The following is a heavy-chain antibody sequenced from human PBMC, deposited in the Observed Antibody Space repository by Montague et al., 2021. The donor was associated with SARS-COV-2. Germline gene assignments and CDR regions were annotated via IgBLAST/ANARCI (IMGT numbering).Heavy chain of an antibody. V-gene: IGHV4-59*08. CDR2: VYYNGDT. D-gene: IGHD6-19*01. J-gene: IGHJ3*01. CDR1: GGSTARHY. CDR3: ARGWAFGP. Sequence: SETLSLTCTVSGGSTARHYWNWIRQSPGKRPEWIGYVYYNGDTKYNPSLQSRVTISIDTSENQFSLRLNSVTAADTAVYFCARGWAFGPWGQGRLVTVSS.